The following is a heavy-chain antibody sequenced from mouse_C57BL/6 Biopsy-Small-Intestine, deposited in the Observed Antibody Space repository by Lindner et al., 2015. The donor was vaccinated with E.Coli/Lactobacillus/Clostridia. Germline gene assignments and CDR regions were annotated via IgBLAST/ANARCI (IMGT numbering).Heavy chain of an antibody. CDR2: IYPGSGST. J-gene: IGHJ1*03. V-gene: IGHV1-55*01. D-gene: IGHD2-4*01. CDR1: GYTFTSYW. Sequence: VQLQESGAELVKPGASVKMSCKASGYTFTSYWITWVKQRPGQGLEWIGDIYPGSGSTNYNEKFKGKATLTVDTSSSTANMELHSLTSEDSAVYFCARWTYDYDEGWYFDVWGTGTTVTVSS. CDR3: ARWTYDYDEGWYFDV.